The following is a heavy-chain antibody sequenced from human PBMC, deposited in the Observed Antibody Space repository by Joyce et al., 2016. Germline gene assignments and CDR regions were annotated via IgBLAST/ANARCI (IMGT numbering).Heavy chain of an antibody. CDR1: GGTFSNYA. CDR3: ATGQGTSFALPFDP. V-gene: IGHV1-69*01. J-gene: IGHJ5*02. CDR2: IIHLSETV. Sequence: QVQLVQSGAEVKKPGSSMKVSCTASGGTFSNYAFNWVRQAPGQGLEWMGGIIHLSETVEYAQKFEGRVTITADESTTTAYMELTRLRSADTARYFCATGQGTSFALPFDPWGEGTLVTVTS. D-gene: IGHD3-16*01.